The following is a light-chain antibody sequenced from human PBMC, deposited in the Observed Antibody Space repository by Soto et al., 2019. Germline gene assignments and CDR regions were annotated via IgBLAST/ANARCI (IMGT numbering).Light chain of an antibody. CDR2: GAS. CDR3: QQYNGWPT. CDR1: QSISSH. J-gene: IGKJ3*01. Sequence: EIVMTQSPATLSVSPGERVTLSCRASQSISSHVACYQQRPGQAPRLLFYGASTRATGIPARFSGSWSGTEFTLTISSLHSEDFAVYYCQQYNGWPTFGPGTKVEIK. V-gene: IGKV3-15*01.